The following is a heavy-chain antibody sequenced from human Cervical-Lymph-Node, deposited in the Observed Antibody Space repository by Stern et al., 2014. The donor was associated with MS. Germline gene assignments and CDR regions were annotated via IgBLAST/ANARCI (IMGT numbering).Heavy chain of an antibody. Sequence: EVQLVESGAEVKKPAESLKISCKGSGYNFASYWIGWVRQVPGKGLEWMGIIYPDDSDARYTPSFQGQVTMSADKSIGTAYLQWSSLKASDTAFYFCARKGTYGLDYWGQGALVTVSS. CDR3: ARKGTYGLDY. J-gene: IGHJ4*02. D-gene: IGHD3-10*01. CDR1: GYNFASYW. CDR2: IYPDDSDA. V-gene: IGHV5-51*01.